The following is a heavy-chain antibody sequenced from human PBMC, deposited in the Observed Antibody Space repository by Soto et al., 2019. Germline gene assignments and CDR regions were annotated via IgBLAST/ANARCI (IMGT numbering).Heavy chain of an antibody. CDR1: GGTFSSYA. Sequence: QVQLVQSGAEVKKPGSSVKVSCKASGGTFSSYAISWVRQAPGQGLEWMGGSIPIFGTANYAQKFQGRVKITADESTSTAYMELSSLRSEDTAVYYCASVLAGEGYYYYGMDVWGQGTTVTVSS. CDR3: ASVLAGEGYYYYGMDV. J-gene: IGHJ6*02. D-gene: IGHD7-27*01. V-gene: IGHV1-69*01. CDR2: SIPIFGTA.